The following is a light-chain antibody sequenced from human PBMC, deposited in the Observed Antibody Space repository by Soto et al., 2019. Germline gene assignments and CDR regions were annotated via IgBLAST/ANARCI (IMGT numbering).Light chain of an antibody. Sequence: ELVRTQSPATLSVSPGERANLSGRASQSVSSNLAWYQQKPCQAPRLLIYGASTRATGIPARFSGSGSGTEFTLTISSLQSEDFAVYYCQQYNNWPTTTFGQGTRLEI. V-gene: IGKV3-15*01. CDR2: GAS. CDR3: QQYNNWPTTT. J-gene: IGKJ5*01. CDR1: QSVSSN.